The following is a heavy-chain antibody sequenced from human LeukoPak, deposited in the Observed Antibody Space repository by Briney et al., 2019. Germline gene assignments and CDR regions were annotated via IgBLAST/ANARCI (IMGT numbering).Heavy chain of an antibody. V-gene: IGHV3-64D*06. J-gene: IGHJ6*02. CDR3: VKGTGTKYYYYGVDV. CDR2: VNSNGDTT. D-gene: IGHD3/OR15-3a*01. CDR1: GFTFTSYA. Sequence: GGSLRLSCSASGFTFTSYAMHWVRQAPGKGLEYVSAVNSNGDTTYYADSVKGRFTISRDNSKNTLYLQMSNLRAEDTAVYYRVKGTGTKYYYYGVDVWGQGTTVTVSS.